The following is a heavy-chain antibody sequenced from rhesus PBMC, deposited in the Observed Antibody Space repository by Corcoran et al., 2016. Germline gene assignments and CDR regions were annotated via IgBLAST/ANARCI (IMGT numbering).Heavy chain of an antibody. D-gene: IGHD3-3*01. Sequence: QVQLQESGPGLLKPSETLSLTYAVSGGSLSGGSGWGWIRQPPGTGLGGIGSIYSSSGNTYYNPSRKSRGTISTDTSKNQFSLKLSSVTAADTAVYYCARVGYNVLSGYNSLDVWGRGVLVTVSS. CDR3: ARVGYNVLSGYNSLDV. CDR1: GGSLSGGSG. V-gene: IGHV4S7*01. J-gene: IGHJ5-2*02. CDR2: IYSSSGNT.